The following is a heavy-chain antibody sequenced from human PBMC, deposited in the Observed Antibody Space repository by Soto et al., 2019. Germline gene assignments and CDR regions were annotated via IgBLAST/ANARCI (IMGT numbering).Heavy chain of an antibody. CDR3: ARPPPDDSSSPGACAI. CDR1: GYSFTSYW. D-gene: IGHD6-13*01. J-gene: IGHJ3*02. V-gene: IGHV5-51*01. Sequence: GESLKISCKGSGYSFTSYWIGWVRQMPGKGLEWRGSIYPGDSETRYSPSFQGQGTSSADKSISTADLQWSSLKASDPAREYGARPPPDDSSSPGACAIWGQGXMVTGSS. CDR2: IYPGDSET.